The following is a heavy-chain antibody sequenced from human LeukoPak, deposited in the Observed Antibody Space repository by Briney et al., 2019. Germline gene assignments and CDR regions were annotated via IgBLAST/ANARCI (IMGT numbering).Heavy chain of an antibody. D-gene: IGHD2-2*01. CDR1: GFTFSSYW. J-gene: IGHJ4*02. Sequence: GSLRLSCAASGFTFSSYWMHWVRQAPGKGLVWVSRINGDGSSTTYADSVKGRFTISRDNAKNTLYLQMNGLRAEDTAVYYCARDLVVTSAYWGQGTLVTVSS. CDR3: ARDLVVTSAY. V-gene: IGHV3-74*01. CDR2: INGDGSST.